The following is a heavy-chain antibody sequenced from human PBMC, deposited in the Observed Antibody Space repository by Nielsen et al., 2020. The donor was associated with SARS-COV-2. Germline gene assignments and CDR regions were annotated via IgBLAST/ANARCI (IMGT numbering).Heavy chain of an antibody. Sequence: GGSLRLSCAASGFSFGTYGMHWVRQAPGKGLEWVANIWYDGSNENYGDSVRGRFTISRDNSKNTLYLQMNSLTADDTAEYYCARLSNFWSGYNDYWGQGTLVTVSS. V-gene: IGHV3-33*01. J-gene: IGHJ4*02. CDR1: GFSFGTYG. D-gene: IGHD3-3*01. CDR2: IWYDGSNE. CDR3: ARLSNFWSGYNDY.